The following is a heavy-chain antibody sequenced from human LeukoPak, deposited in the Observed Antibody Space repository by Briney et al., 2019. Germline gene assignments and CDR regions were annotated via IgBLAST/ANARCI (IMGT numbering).Heavy chain of an antibody. CDR1: GFTFSDYY. CDR2: ISGSGTSI. CDR3: ARRQRHCSGGTCYLSNFFDY. Sequence: TGGSLRLSCAASGFTFSDYYMTWIRQAPGKGPECLSYISGSGTSIYYADSVNGRFTISRDNAKNSLYLQMNSLRADDMGVYYCARRQRHCSGGTCYLSNFFDYWGQGTLVTVSS. D-gene: IGHD2-15*01. J-gene: IGHJ4*02. V-gene: IGHV3-11*01.